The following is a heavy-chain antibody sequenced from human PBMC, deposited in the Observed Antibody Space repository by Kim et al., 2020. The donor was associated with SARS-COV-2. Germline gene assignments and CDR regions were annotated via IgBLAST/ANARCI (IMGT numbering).Heavy chain of an antibody. CDR2: DGGAR. CDR3: TTLNWFDP. J-gene: IGHJ5*02. V-gene: IGHV3-15*01. Sequence: DGGARGYAAAVKGRFTISRDDSKNMGYLEMNSLKTEDSAIYYCTTLNWFDPWGQGTRVTVSS.